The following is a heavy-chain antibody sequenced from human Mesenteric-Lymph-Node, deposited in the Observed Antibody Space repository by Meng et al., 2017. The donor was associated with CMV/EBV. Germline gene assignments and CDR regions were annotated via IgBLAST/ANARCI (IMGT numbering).Heavy chain of an antibody. CDR3: AKETAWFGESKDGMDV. Sequence: GGSLRLSCAASGFTFSNYWMNWVRQAPGKGLEWVANIKQDGSETHYEGSVKGRFTISRDNAKKSLYLQMNSLRAEDTAVYYCAKETAWFGESKDGMDVWGQGTTVTVSS. V-gene: IGHV3-7*01. J-gene: IGHJ6*02. D-gene: IGHD3-10*01. CDR1: GFTFSNYW. CDR2: IKQDGSET.